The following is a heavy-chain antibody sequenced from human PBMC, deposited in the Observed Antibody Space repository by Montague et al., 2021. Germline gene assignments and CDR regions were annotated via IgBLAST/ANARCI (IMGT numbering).Heavy chain of an antibody. J-gene: IGHJ4*02. V-gene: IGHV4-59*01. CDR3: ARQGFYESGGFFI. CDR2: VFHSGAT. D-gene: IGHD3-22*01. CDR1: GDSINGWY. Sequence: SETLSLTCSVSGDSINGWYWSWIRQPPGKGLEWIGSVFHSGATNYNPSLKSRVTMSADTSKNQVPLKVNSVTAADTAVYFCARQGFYESGGFFIWGLGTLVTVSS.